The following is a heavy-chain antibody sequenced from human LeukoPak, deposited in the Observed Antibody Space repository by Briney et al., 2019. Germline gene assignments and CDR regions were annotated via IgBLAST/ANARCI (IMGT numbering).Heavy chain of an antibody. CDR3: AKDLEEYGDYGPLDN. Sequence: PGGSLRLSCAASGFTFSSYAMHWVRQAPGKGLEWVAVISYDGSNKYYADSVKGRFTISRDNSKNTLYLQMNSLRAEDTAVYYCAKDLEEYGDYGPLDNWGQGTLVTVSS. CDR2: ISYDGSNK. J-gene: IGHJ4*02. D-gene: IGHD4-17*01. V-gene: IGHV3-30-3*01. CDR1: GFTFSSYA.